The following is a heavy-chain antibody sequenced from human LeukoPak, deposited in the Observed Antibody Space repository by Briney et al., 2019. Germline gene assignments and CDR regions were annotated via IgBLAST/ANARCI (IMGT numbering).Heavy chain of an antibody. D-gene: IGHD3-10*01. Sequence: SETLSLTCTVSGGSISSYYWSWIRQPPGKGLEWIGYIYTSGSTNYNPSLKSRVTISVDTSKNQFSLKLSSVTAADTAVYYCARLGSYGSGSYTFSGGWFDPWGQGTLVTVSS. J-gene: IGHJ5*02. CDR2: IYTSGST. CDR3: ARLGSYGSGSYTFSGGWFDP. V-gene: IGHV4-4*09. CDR1: GGSISSYY.